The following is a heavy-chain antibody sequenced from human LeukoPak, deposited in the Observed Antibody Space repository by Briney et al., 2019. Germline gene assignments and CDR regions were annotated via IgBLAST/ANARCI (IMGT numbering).Heavy chain of an antibody. Sequence: SETLSPTCTVSGGSISSYYWSWIRQPPGKGLEWIGYIYYSGSTNYNPSLKSRVTISVDTSKNQFSLKLSSVTAADTAVYYCARRSGMPDHDAFDIWGQGTMVTVSS. V-gene: IGHV4-59*08. CDR1: GGSISSYY. J-gene: IGHJ3*02. CDR3: ARRSGMPDHDAFDI. CDR2: IYYSGST. D-gene: IGHD2-2*01.